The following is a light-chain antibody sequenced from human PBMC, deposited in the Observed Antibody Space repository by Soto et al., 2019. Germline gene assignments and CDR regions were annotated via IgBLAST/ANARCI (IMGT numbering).Light chain of an antibody. V-gene: IGKV3-20*01. CDR2: GAS. CDR1: QSVSSSY. J-gene: IGKJ3*01. Sequence: EIVMTQSPATLSLSPGERATLSCRASQSVSSSYLAWYQQKPGQPPRLLIYGASSRATGIPGRFSGSGSGTDFTLTISRLEPEDFAVYYCQQYGRSPFTFGPGTKVDIK. CDR3: QQYGRSPFT.